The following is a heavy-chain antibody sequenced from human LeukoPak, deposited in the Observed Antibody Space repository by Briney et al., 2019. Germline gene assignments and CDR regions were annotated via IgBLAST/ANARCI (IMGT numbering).Heavy chain of an antibody. CDR2: ISYSGST. CDR1: GGSVSSYY. CDR3: ARDVPGPVIGYYGMDV. Sequence: HPSETLSLTGTVSGGSVSSYYWSWIGQPPGKGLEWIGYISYSGSTNYSPSLKSRVTMSVDTSKNQFSLKLSSVTAADTAVYYCARDVPGPVIGYYGMDVWGQGTTVTVSS. V-gene: IGHV4-59*02. D-gene: IGHD3-22*01. J-gene: IGHJ6*02.